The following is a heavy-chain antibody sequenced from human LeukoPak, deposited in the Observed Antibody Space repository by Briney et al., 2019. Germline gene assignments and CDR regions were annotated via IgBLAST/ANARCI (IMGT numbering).Heavy chain of an antibody. J-gene: IGHJ3*02. CDR1: GFTFGSYW. D-gene: IGHD2-2*01. Sequence: GGSLRLSCAASGFTFGSYWMTWVRQAPGKGLEWVANIKQDGSEKYYAGSVKARFTIYRDNAKNSLYLQMNSLRAEDTAVYYCARDADCSSTSCGGAFDIWGQGTMVTVS. CDR2: IKQDGSEK. V-gene: IGHV3-7*01. CDR3: ARDADCSSTSCGGAFDI.